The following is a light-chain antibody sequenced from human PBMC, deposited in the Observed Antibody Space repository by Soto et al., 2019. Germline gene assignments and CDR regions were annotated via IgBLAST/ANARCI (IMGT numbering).Light chain of an antibody. J-gene: IGKJ5*01. CDR2: GAS. CDR3: QQYNNWPPIT. V-gene: IGKV3-15*01. CDR1: QFVSSN. Sequence: EIVMTQSPATLSVSPGERATLSCRASQFVSSNLAWYQQKPCQAPRLLIYGASTRATGIPARFSGSGSVTEFTLTISSLQSEDFAVYYCQQYNNWPPITFGQGTRLEIK.